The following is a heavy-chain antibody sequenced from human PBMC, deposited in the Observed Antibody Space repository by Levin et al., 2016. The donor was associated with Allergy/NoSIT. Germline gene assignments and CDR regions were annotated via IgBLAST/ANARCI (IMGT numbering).Heavy chain of an antibody. V-gene: IGHV4-4*02. CDR3: AREGDIVVVRDYYMDV. D-gene: IGHD2-2*01. CDR2: IYHSGST. J-gene: IGHJ6*03. Sequence: WIRQPPGKGLEWIGEIYHSGSTNYNPSLKSRVTISVDKSKNQFSLKLSSVTAADTAVYYCAREGDIVVVRDYYMDVWGKGTTVTVSS.